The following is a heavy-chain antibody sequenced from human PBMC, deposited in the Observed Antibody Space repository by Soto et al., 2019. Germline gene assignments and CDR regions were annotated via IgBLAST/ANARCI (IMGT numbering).Heavy chain of an antibody. J-gene: IGHJ4*02. CDR2: ISGSGGST. CDR3: AKDLEDYYDSSGYFDY. CDR1: GFTFSSYA. Sequence: EVQLLESGGGLVQPGGSLRLSCAASGFTFSSYAMSWVRQAPGKGLEWVSAISGSGGSTYYADSVKGRFTISRDNSKNTLYLQMNSLRAEDTAVYYCAKDLEDYYDSSGYFDYWGQGTLVTVSS. V-gene: IGHV3-23*01. D-gene: IGHD3-22*01.